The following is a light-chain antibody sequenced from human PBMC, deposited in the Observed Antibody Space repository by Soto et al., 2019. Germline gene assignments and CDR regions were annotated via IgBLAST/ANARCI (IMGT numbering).Light chain of an antibody. Sequence: QSALTQPASVSGSPGQSITISCTGTSSDVGGYNYVSWYQQYPGKAPKLMISEVTDRPSGVSNRFSGSKSGNTASLTISGLQAEDEADYHCSSYTRSSTWVFGGGTKLTVL. CDR2: EVT. J-gene: IGLJ3*02. V-gene: IGLV2-14*01. CDR3: SSYTRSSTWV. CDR1: SSDVGGYNY.